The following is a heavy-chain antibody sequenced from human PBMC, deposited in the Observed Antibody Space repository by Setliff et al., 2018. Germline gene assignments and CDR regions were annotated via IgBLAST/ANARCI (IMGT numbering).Heavy chain of an antibody. J-gene: IGHJ4*02. CDR2: IYPGDSET. Sequence: PGESLTISCETSGYSFTSYWIAWVRQKPGKDLEWMGIIYPGDSETRYSPSFQGQVTISVDKSINTAFLQWSSLKASDTALYYCARRDNYYDSSGYSYYLDDWGQGTLVTVSS. D-gene: IGHD3-22*01. CDR1: GYSFTSYW. V-gene: IGHV5-51*01. CDR3: ARRDNYYDSSGYSYYLDD.